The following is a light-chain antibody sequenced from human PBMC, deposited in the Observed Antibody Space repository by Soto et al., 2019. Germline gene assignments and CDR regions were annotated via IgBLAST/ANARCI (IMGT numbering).Light chain of an antibody. V-gene: IGKV1-5*01. CDR1: QSITNW. CDR2: DAS. CDR3: QHYNSYSEA. J-gene: IGKJ1*01. Sequence: DIQMTQSPSTLSASVGDRVTITCRATQSITNWLAWYQQKPGKAPKLVIYDASSLQSGVPSRFSGSGSGTEFTLTISSLQPDDFATYYCQHYNSYSEAFGQGTTGDIK.